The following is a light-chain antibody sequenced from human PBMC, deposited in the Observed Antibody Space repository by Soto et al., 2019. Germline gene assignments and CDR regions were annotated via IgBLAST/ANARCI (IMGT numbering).Light chain of an antibody. V-gene: IGKV4-1*01. CDR1: QSLLYSSNNKNY. J-gene: IGKJ3*01. CDR2: WAS. Sequence: DIVMTQSPDSLAVSLGERATINCKSSQSLLYSSNNKNYLAWYQQKPGQPPKLLIYWASTRESGVPDRFSGSGSGTYFTLTIGSLQAEEVAVYDCQEYYGAPYNVGPGTKVDIQ. CDR3: QEYYGAPYN.